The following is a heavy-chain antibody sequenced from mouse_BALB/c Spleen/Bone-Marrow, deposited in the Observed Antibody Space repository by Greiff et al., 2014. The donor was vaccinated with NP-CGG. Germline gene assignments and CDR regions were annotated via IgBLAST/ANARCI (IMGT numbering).Heavy chain of an antibody. Sequence: EVKLEESGGGLVQPGGSLKLSCAASGFTFSRYGMSWVRQTPDKRLELVATINSNGGSTYYPDSVKGRFTISRDNAKNTLYLQMSSPKSEDTAMYYCARDGPYFFVYWGRGTPLTVSS. CDR2: INSNGGST. CDR3: ARDGPYFFVY. CDR1: GFTFSRYG. J-gene: IGHJ2*01. D-gene: IGHD2-10*01. V-gene: IGHV5-6-3*01.